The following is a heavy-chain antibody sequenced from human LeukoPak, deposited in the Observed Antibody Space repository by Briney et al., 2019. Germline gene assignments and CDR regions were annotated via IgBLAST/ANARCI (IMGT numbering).Heavy chain of an antibody. Sequence: GGSLRLSCAASGFSFSTYSMNWVRQAPGKGLEWVSSISSVSTYIYYADSVKGRFTISRDNSKNSLYLQMNSLRAEDTAAYYCARAANDYLILNWFDPWGQGTLVTVSS. CDR1: GFSFSTYS. CDR3: ARAANDYLILNWFDP. CDR2: ISSVSTYI. J-gene: IGHJ5*02. V-gene: IGHV3-21*01. D-gene: IGHD4-11*01.